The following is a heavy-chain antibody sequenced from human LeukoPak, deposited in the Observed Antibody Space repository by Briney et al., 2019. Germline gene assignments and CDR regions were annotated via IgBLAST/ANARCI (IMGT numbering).Heavy chain of an antibody. CDR2: ISAYNGNT. D-gene: IGHD3-10*01. V-gene: IGHV1-18*01. CDR3: ARGAVPLVTYNWFDP. CDR1: GYTFTSYG. Sequence: GASVKVSCKASGYTFTSYGISWVRQAPGQGLEWMGWISAYNGNTNYAQKLQGRVTMTTDTSTSTAYMELRSLRSDDTAVYYCARGAVPLVTYNWFDPWGQGTLVTVSS. J-gene: IGHJ5*02.